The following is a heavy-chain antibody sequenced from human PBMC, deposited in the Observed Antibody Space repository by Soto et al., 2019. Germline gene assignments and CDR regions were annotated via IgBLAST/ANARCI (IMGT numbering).Heavy chain of an antibody. CDR1: GGSISSSSYY. V-gene: IGHV4-39*01. D-gene: IGHD6-13*01. CDR2: IYYSGST. Sequence: QLQLQESGPGLVKPSETLSLTCTVSGGSISSSSYYWGWIRQPPGKGLEWIGSIYYSGSTYYNPSLKSRVTISVDTSKTQSSLKLSSVTAAGTAVYYCARPRAVKRIAAAGGFDPWGQGTLVTVSS. CDR3: ARPRAVKRIAAAGGFDP. J-gene: IGHJ5*02.